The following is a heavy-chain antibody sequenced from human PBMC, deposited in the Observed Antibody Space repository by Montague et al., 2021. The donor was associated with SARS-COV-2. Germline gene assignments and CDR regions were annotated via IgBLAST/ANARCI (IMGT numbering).Heavy chain of an antibody. CDR3: AHLIRYYDFFTGIPFDD. CDR1: GFSLSTPNVG. V-gene: IGHV2-5*01. CDR2: IYSNGDK. Sequence: PALVKPTQTLTLTCTFSGFSLSTPNVGVAWIRQPPGKALEWLAVIYSNGDKRYSPSLQRRLTITKDTSRNQVVLSLTNVDPLDTATYYCAHLIRYYDFFTGIPFDDWGQGTQVTVSS. J-gene: IGHJ4*02. D-gene: IGHD3-9*01.